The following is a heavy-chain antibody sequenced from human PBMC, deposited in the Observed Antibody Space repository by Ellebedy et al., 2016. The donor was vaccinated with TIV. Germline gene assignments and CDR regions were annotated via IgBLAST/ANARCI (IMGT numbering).Heavy chain of an antibody. V-gene: IGHV5-51*01. CDR1: GYSFSTYW. J-gene: IGHJ4*02. D-gene: IGHD1-7*01. CDR3: ASAIHGTTYWDS. Sequence: GESLKISCMGSGYSFSTYWIAWVRQMPGKGLEWMGIIYPGNSDTKYSPSFQGHVTLSADKSINTAYLQWSSLKASDSALYFCASAIHGTTYWDSWGQGTLVTVSS. CDR2: IYPGNSDT.